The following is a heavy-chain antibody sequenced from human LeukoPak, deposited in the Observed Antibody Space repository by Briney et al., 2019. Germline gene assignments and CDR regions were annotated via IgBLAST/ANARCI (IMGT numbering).Heavy chain of an antibody. D-gene: IGHD5-24*01. Sequence: SVKVSCKASGGTFSSYAISWVRQAPGQGLEWMGGIIPIFGTANYAQKFQGRVTITADESTSTAYMELSSLRSEDTAVYYCARGDLEMATIRYNWFDPWGQGTLVTVSS. CDR2: IIPIFGTA. V-gene: IGHV1-69*13. CDR1: GGTFSSYA. CDR3: ARGDLEMATIRYNWFDP. J-gene: IGHJ5*02.